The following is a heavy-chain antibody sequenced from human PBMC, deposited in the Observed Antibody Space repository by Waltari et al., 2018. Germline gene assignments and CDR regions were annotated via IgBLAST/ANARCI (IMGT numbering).Heavy chain of an antibody. CDR1: GSTSTTSY. D-gene: IGHD3-3*01. CDR3: ATSTSGNVL. Sequence: EFQLVQSGPGVKKPGPPVKFSCKVSGSTSTTSYLHWGQQAPGKGLEWMGLVDPEDGETIYAEKCQGRVTITADTSTDTAYMELSSLRSEDTAVYYCATSTSGNVLWGQGTLVTVSS. V-gene: IGHV1-69-2*01. CDR2: VDPEDGET. J-gene: IGHJ4*02.